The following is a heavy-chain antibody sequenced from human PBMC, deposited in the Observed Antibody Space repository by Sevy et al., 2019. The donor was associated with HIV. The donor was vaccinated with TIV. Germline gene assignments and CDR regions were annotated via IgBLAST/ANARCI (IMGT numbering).Heavy chain of an antibody. CDR1: GFTFSSYS. J-gene: IGHJ1*01. CDR3: VREESGGPPGRYFQH. D-gene: IGHD1-26*01. Sequence: GGSLRLSCAASGFTFSSYSMNWVRQAPGKGLEWVSSISSSGTYIYYADSVKGRFTISRDNAKNSLYLQTNLLEAEDTAVYFCVREESGGPPGRYFQHWGQGTLVTVSS. V-gene: IGHV3-21*01. CDR2: ISSSGTYI.